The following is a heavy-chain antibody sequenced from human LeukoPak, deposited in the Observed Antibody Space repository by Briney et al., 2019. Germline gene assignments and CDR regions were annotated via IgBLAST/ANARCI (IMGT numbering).Heavy chain of an antibody. Sequence: GRSLRLSCAASGFTFSSYGMHWVRQAPGKGLERVAVIWYDGSNKYHADSVKGRFTISRDNSKNTLYLQMNSLRAEDTAVYYCAKDRSIAAALYDYRGQRTLVTVSS. CDR2: IWYDGSNK. CDR1: GFTFSSYG. D-gene: IGHD6-13*01. J-gene: IGHJ4*02. CDR3: AKDRSIAAALYDY. V-gene: IGHV3-33*06.